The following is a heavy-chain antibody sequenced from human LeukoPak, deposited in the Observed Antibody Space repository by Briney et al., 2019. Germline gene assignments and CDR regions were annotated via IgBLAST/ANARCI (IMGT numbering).Heavy chain of an antibody. Sequence: GRSLRPSCAASGFTFSSYGMHWVRQAPGKGLEWVAVISYDGSNKYYADSVKGRFTISRDNSKNTLYLQMNSLRAEDTAVYYCAKWRTAMDYWGQGTLVTVSS. CDR2: ISYDGSNK. J-gene: IGHJ4*02. V-gene: IGHV3-30*18. CDR1: GFTFSSYG. D-gene: IGHD2-21*02. CDR3: AKWRTAMDY.